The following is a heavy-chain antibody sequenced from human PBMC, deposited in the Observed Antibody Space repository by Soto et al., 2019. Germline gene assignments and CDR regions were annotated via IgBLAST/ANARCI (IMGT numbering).Heavy chain of an antibody. CDR3: AKARRLLKSGGAFDI. CDR1: GFTFSSSA. CDR2: FGTSANNT. D-gene: IGHD2-15*01. V-gene: IGHV3-23*01. J-gene: IGHJ3*02. Sequence: EEQLLESGGGLVQPGGSLRISCVASGFTFSSSAMNWVRQAPGKGLEWVSTFGTSANNTYYADSVRGRFTISRDNSKNTLYLQMNSLRVDDTAVYYWAKARRLLKSGGAFDIWGQGTMVTVSS.